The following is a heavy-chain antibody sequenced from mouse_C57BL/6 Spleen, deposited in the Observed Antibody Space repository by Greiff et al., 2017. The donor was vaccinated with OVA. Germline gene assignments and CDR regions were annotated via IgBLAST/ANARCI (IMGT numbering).Heavy chain of an antibody. CDR3: ARSKDSHYAMDY. V-gene: IGHV1-52*01. Sequence: VQLQQPGAELVRPGSSVKLSCKASGYTFTSYWMHWVKQRPIQGLEWIGNIDPSDSETNYNQKFKDKATLTVDKSSSTAYMQLSSLTSEDSAVYYCARSKDSHYAMDYWGQGTSVTVSS. J-gene: IGHJ4*01. CDR2: IDPSDSET. CDR1: GYTFTSYW. D-gene: IGHD6-1*01.